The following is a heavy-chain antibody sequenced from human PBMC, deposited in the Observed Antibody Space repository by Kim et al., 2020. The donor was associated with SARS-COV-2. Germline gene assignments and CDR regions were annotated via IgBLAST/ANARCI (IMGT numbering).Heavy chain of an antibody. J-gene: IGHJ6*02. Sequence: SETLSLTCTVSGYSISSGYYWGWIRQPPGKGLEWIGSIYHSGSTYYNPSLKSRVTISVDTSKNQFSLKLSSVTAADTAVYYCARDRVRILGPTYGMDVWGQGTTVTVSS. CDR3: ARDRVRILGPTYGMDV. V-gene: IGHV4-38-2*02. D-gene: IGHD2-15*01. CDR2: IYHSGST. CDR1: GYSISSGYY.